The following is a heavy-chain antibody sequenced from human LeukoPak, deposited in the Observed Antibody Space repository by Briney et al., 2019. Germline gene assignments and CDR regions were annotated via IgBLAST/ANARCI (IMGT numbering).Heavy chain of an antibody. V-gene: IGHV4-4*07. CDR3: ARGGGDYGNLANDY. CDR1: GGFISGYY. CDR2: IYTSGST. Sequence: PSETQSLTCTVSGGFISGYYWSWIRQPAGKGLEWIGRIYTSGSTDSRPSLKSRVTMSVDTSKNQFSLRLTSVTAADTAVYYCARGGGDYGNLANDYWGQGTLVTVSA. D-gene: IGHD4-17*01. J-gene: IGHJ4*02.